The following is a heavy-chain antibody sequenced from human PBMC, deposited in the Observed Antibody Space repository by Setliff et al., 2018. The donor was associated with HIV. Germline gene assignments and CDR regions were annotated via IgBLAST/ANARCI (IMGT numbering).Heavy chain of an antibody. J-gene: IGHJ6*02. Sequence: ASVKVSCKASGYTFTGYYMHWVRQAPGQGLEWMGWINPNSGGTNYAQKFQSRVTMTRDTSISTAYMELSRLRSDDTAVYYCARVPYLEQLTYYYYYGMDVWGQGTTVTVSS. D-gene: IGHD6-13*01. CDR2: INPNSGGT. CDR3: ARVPYLEQLTYYYYYGMDV. CDR1: GYTFTGYY. V-gene: IGHV1-2*02.